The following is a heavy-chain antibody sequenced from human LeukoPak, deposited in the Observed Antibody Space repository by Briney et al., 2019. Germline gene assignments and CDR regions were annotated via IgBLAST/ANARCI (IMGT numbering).Heavy chain of an antibody. J-gene: IGHJ4*02. Sequence: ASVKVSCKVSGRSFSSYAISWVRQAPGQGLEWMGRIIPILGIANYAQKFQGRVTITADKSTSTAYMELSSLRSEDTAVYYCAKGNVGYYGSGDDYWGQGALVTVSS. V-gene: IGHV1-69*04. CDR1: GRSFSSYA. CDR2: IIPILGIA. D-gene: IGHD3-10*01. CDR3: AKGNVGYYGSGDDY.